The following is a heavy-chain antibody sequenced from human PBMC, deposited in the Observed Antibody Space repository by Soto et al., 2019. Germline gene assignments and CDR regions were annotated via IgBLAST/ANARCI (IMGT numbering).Heavy chain of an antibody. CDR3: AISSCGGDCSRGADAFDI. D-gene: IGHD2-21*02. CDR1: GDSISSYY. CDR2: MYFSGST. Sequence: QVQLQESGPGLMKPSETLSLTCTVSGDSISSYYWSWIRQPPGKELEWSGYMYFSGSTTYNPSLKGRVTMSVHTAKNQFSRRLSSVTAADTAVYFCAISSCGGDCSRGADAFDIWGQGTMVTVSS. V-gene: IGHV4-59*01. J-gene: IGHJ3*02.